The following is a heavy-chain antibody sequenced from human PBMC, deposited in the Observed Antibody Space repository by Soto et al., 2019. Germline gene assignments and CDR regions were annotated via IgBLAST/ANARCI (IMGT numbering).Heavy chain of an antibody. J-gene: IGHJ4*02. Sequence: SETLSLTCTVSGDSISSATHYWNWIRQHPGKGLEWIGYVSSSGNSYYSPSLKSRVFMSVDTSKNLFSLKLSSVTAADTAVYYCARDRRGYSYGSVGFDYWGQGTLVTVSS. V-gene: IGHV4-31*03. D-gene: IGHD5-18*01. CDR3: ARDRRGYSYGSVGFDY. CDR2: VSSSGNS. CDR1: GDSISSATHY.